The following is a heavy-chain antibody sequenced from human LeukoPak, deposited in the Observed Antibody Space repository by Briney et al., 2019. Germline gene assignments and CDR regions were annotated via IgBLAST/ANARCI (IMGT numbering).Heavy chain of an antibody. CDR3: ARIYLKMASAS. V-gene: IGHV3-33*01. CDR1: GFTFSSYG. Sequence: GGSLRLSCAASGFTFSSYGMHWVRQAPGKGLEWVAVIWYDGSNKYYADSVKGRFTISRDNSKNTLYLQMNSLRAEDTAVYYCARIYLKMASASWGQGTLVTVSS. J-gene: IGHJ5*02. CDR2: IWYDGSNK. D-gene: IGHD2-8*01.